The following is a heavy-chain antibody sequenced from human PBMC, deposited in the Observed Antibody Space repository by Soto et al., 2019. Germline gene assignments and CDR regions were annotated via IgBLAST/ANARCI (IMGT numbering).Heavy chain of an antibody. CDR1: GFTFSSYA. CDR2: ISYDGSNK. D-gene: IGHD1-26*01. CDR3: EGVGATHGLYYFDY. Sequence: QVQLVESGGGVVQPGRSLRLSCEASGFTFSSYAMHWVRQAPGKGLEWVAVISYDGSNKYYADSVKGRFTISRDNSKNTLYLQMNSLRAEDTAVYYCEGVGATHGLYYFDYWGQGTLVTVSS. V-gene: IGHV3-30-3*01. J-gene: IGHJ4*02.